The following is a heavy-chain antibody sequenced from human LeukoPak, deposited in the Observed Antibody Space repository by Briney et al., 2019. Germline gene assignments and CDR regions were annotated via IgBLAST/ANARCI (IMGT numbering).Heavy chain of an antibody. Sequence: GGSLRLSCAASGFTFSTYWMHWVRQAPGKGLVWVSTLTRGGDNDIHYADSVKGRFTISRDNSKNSLYLQMNSLRADDTAVYYCVRDAYGAHFDYWGQGTLVTVSS. CDR3: VRDAYGAHFDY. CDR2: LTRGGDNDI. D-gene: IGHD2-21*01. CDR1: GFTFSTYW. J-gene: IGHJ4*02. V-gene: IGHV3-21*06.